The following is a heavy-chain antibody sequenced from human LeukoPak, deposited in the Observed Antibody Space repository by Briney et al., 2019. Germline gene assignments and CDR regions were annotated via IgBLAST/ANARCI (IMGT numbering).Heavy chain of an antibody. CDR1: GYTFPDHY. CDR2: INPNSGDT. D-gene: IGHD5-24*01. V-gene: IGHV1-2*02. CDR3: ARDPVAMGTIFQLGWFDP. J-gene: IGHJ5*02. Sequence: ASVKVSCKASGYTFPDHYMHWVRQAPGQGLEWMGWINPNSGDTDYAQKFHGRVTMTRDTSISTAYMELNRLTSDDTAVYYCARDPVAMGTIFQLGWFDPWGQGTLVTVSS.